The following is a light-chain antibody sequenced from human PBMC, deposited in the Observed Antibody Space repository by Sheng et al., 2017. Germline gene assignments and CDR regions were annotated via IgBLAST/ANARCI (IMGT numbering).Light chain of an antibody. CDR1: SSDVGTYNY. Sequence: QSALTQPASVSGSPGQSITISCTGTSSDVGTYNYVSWYQQHPGKAPKLMIYDVTNRPSGVSNRFSGSKSGSTASLTISGLQPEDEADYYCSSFSSSSTRVFGGGTKLTVL. J-gene: IGLJ3*02. V-gene: IGLV2-14*01. CDR2: DVT. CDR3: SSFSSSSTRV.